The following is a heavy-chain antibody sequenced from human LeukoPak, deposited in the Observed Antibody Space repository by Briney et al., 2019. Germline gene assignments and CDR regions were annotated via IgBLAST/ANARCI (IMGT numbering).Heavy chain of an antibody. J-gene: IGHJ6*03. V-gene: IGHV1-18*01. D-gene: IGHD2-2*01. Sequence: ASVKVSCKASGNSLPTYGITWVRQAPGQGLEWMGWISTYNGNTQYGQNFRGRVSMTRDTSTNTAYLELRGLRSNDTAVYFCARPAKGAYYYYYMDVWGKGTTVTVSS. CDR3: ARPAKGAYYYYYMDV. CDR1: GNSLPTYG. CDR2: ISTYNGNT.